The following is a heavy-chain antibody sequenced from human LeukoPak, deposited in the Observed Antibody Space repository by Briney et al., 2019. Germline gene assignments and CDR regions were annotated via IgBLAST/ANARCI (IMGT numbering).Heavy chain of an antibody. CDR3: AKGACSSTSCYLEFDY. V-gene: IGHV3-23*01. CDR1: GFTFRSYA. J-gene: IGHJ4*02. Sequence: QPGGSLRLSCSASGFTFRSYAMSWVRQAPRKGLEWVSAISGSGGSPYYADSVKGRFTISRDNSKNTLYLQMNSLRAEDTAVYYCAKGACSSTSCYLEFDYWGQGTLVTVSS. CDR2: ISGSGGSP. D-gene: IGHD2-2*01.